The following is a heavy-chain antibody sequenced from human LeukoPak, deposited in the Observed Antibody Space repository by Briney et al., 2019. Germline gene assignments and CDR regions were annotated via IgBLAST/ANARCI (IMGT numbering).Heavy chain of an antibody. D-gene: IGHD3-22*01. J-gene: IGHJ5*02. CDR3: AKDYYTQTDYDSSGYPLDWFDP. CDR1: GFTFSSYA. V-gene: IGHV3-23*01. CDR2: ISGSGGST. Sequence: GGSLRLSCAASGFTFSSYAMSWVRQAPGKGLEWVSAISGSGGSTYYADSVKGRFTISRDNSKSTLYLQMNSLRAEDTAVYYCAKDYYTQTDYDSSGYPLDWFDPWGQGTLVTVSS.